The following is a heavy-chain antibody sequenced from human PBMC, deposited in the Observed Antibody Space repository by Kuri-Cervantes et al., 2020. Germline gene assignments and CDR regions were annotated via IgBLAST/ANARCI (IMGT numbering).Heavy chain of an antibody. CDR1: GFTFSSYA. D-gene: IGHD1-26*01. Sequence: GGSLRLPCSGSGFTFSSYAMHWIRQAPGKGLEGVAVISYDGSNKYYADSVKGRFTISRDNSKNTLYLQMNSLRAEDTAVYYCARDRSPRVGATRRFLYGMDVWGQGTTDTVSS. V-gene: IGHV3-30-3*01. CDR3: ARDRSPRVGATRRFLYGMDV. CDR2: ISYDGSNK. J-gene: IGHJ6*02.